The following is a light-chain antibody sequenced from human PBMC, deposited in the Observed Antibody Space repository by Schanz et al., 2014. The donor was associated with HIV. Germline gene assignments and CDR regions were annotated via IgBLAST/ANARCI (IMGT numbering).Light chain of an antibody. V-gene: IGKV3-15*01. CDR1: QSIGRD. Sequence: EIVLTQSPGTLSLSPGERATLSCRASQSIGRDLAWYQQKPGQAPRLLIYAVSTRATDIPTRFSGGGSGTEFTLTISSLQAEDVAVYYCQQYYTSASAFGGGTKVEIK. CDR2: AVS. CDR3: QQYYTSASA. J-gene: IGKJ4*01.